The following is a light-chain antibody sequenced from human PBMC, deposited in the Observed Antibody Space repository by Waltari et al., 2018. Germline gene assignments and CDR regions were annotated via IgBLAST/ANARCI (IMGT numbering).Light chain of an antibody. V-gene: IGKV1-33*01. J-gene: IGKJ4*01. Sequence: DIQMTQSPSSLSASVGDRVTITCQASQDIADYLNWYQQKPGKAPKLLIYDASHLETGVPSRFSGSRSGTTFTFTISSLQPEDIATYYCQQDDDLPVTFGGGTKVEIK. CDR2: DAS. CDR3: QQDDDLPVT. CDR1: QDIADY.